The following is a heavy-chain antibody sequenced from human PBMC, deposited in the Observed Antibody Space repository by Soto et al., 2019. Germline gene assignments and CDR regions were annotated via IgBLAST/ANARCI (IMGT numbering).Heavy chain of an antibody. D-gene: IGHD6-19*01. V-gene: IGHV4-31*03. CDR2: IYYSGHT. Sequence: PSETLSLTCTVSGGSISSGAFYWSWIRQHPGKGLEWIGYIYYSGHTYYNPSLKSRVTISVDTSKNQFSLKLSSVTAADTAVYYCARLLLSGWPQCFFDYWGQGTMVTVYS. J-gene: IGHJ4*02. CDR1: GGSISSGAFY. CDR3: ARLLLSGWPQCFFDY.